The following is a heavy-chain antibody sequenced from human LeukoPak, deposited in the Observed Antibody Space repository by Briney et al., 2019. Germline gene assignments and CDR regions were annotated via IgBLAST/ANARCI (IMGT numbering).Heavy chain of an antibody. CDR3: AKAGLHTMVRGVPLDY. Sequence: GGSLRLSCAASGFTFSSYAMSWVRQAPGKGLEWVSAISGSGGSTYYADSVKGRFTISRDNSKNTLYLQMNSLRAEDTAVYYCAKAGLHTMVRGVPLDYWGQGTLVTVPS. V-gene: IGHV3-23*01. CDR1: GFTFSSYA. J-gene: IGHJ4*02. CDR2: ISGSGGST. D-gene: IGHD3-10*01.